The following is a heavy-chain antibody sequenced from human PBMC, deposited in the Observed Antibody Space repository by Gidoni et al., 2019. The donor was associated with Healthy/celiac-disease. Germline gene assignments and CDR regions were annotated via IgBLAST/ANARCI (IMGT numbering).Heavy chain of an antibody. Sequence: EVQLLESGGGLVQPGGSLRLSCAASGFPFSSYAMSWVRQAPGKGLEWVSAISGSGGSTYYADSVKGRFTISRDNSKNTLYLQMNSLRAEDTAVYYCAKDRYSGSTALRVWGQGTLVTVSS. CDR2: ISGSGGST. D-gene: IGHD5-12*01. CDR1: GFPFSSYA. J-gene: IGHJ4*02. CDR3: AKDRYSGSTALRV. V-gene: IGHV3-23*01.